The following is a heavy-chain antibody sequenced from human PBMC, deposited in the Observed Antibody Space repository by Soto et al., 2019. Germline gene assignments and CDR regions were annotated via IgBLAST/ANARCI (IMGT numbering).Heavy chain of an antibody. CDR2: INPGGGST. D-gene: IGHD3-3*01. V-gene: IGHV1-46*03. Sequence: QVQLVQSGAEVKKPGASVKVSCKASGYTFTNYHIHWVRQAPGQGLEWIGKINPGGGSTSYAQKFQXXVTVTRDTSTSTVYMELSSLRSEDTAVYYCVRNSYFFGSDYWGQGTLVTVSS. J-gene: IGHJ4*02. CDR3: VRNSYFFGSDY. CDR1: GYTFTNYH.